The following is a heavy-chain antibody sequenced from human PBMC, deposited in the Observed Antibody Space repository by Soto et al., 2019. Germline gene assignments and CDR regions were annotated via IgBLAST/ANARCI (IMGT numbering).Heavy chain of an antibody. V-gene: IGHV1-69*13. D-gene: IGHD3-22*01. CDR1: GGTFSSYA. CDR3: ARDTYYYDSSGYY. J-gene: IGHJ4*02. CDR2: IIPIFGTA. Sequence: GASVKVSCKASGGTFSSYAISWVRQAPGQGLEWMGGIIPIFGTANYAQKFQGRVTITADESTSTAYMELSSLRSEDTAVYYCARDTYYYDSSGYYGGQGTPVTVSS.